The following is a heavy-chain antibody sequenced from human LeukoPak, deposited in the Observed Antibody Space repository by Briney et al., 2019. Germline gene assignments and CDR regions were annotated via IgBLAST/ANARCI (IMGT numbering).Heavy chain of an antibody. J-gene: IGHJ4*02. CDR3: ARLWDSSSSLDY. D-gene: IGHD6-6*01. CDR1: GGSISSYY. CDR2: IYYSGGT. V-gene: IGHV4-59*08. Sequence: KPSETLSLTRTVSGGSISSYYWTWIRQPPGKGLGLEWIGYIYYSGGTNYNPSLKSRVTISIDTSKNQDSLKLSSVTAADTAVYYCARLWDSSSSLDYWGQGTLVTVSS.